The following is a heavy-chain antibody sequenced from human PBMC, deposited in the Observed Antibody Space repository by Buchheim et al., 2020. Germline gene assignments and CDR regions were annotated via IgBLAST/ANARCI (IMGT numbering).Heavy chain of an antibody. Sequence: VQLVESGGGLVKPGGSLRLSCAASGFTFSDYYMSWIRQAPGKGLEWVSYISSSSSYTNYADSVKGRFTISRDNAKNSLYLQMNSLRAEDTAVYYCARGEPKPGIVVVPAAIHYYYGMDVWGQGTT. J-gene: IGHJ6*02. V-gene: IGHV3-11*06. CDR3: ARGEPKPGIVVVPAAIHYYYGMDV. CDR1: GFTFSDYY. CDR2: ISSSSSYT. D-gene: IGHD2-2*01.